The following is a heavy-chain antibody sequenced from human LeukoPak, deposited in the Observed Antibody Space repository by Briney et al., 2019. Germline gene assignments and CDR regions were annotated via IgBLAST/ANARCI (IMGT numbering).Heavy chain of an antibody. V-gene: IGHV3-23*01. CDR1: GISLSNYG. Sequence: GGSLRLSCVVSGISLSNYGMTWFRQAPGKGLEWVSYISERGGSTTYTDSVKGRFTISRDTSLNTLYLQLNSLRAEDTAVYFCAKRGVVIRGILVIGYHQEAYHYDFWGQGVLVTVSS. J-gene: IGHJ4*02. D-gene: IGHD3-10*01. CDR3: AKRGVVIRGILVIGYHQEAYHYDF. CDR2: ISERGGST.